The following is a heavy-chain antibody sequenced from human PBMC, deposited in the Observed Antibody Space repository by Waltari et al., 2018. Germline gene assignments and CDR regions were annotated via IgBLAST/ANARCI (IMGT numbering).Heavy chain of an antibody. J-gene: IGHJ4*02. CDR2: INPNSGGT. V-gene: IGHV1-2*06. CDR3: ASAAAGTPYYFDY. CDR1: GYTFTGYY. D-gene: IGHD6-13*01. Sequence: QVQLVQSGAEVKKPGASVKVSCKASGYTFTGYYMHWVRQAPGQGLEWMGRINPNSGGTIYAQKCQGRVTMTRDTSISTAYMELSRLRSDDTAVYYCASAAAGTPYYFDYWGQGTLVTVSS.